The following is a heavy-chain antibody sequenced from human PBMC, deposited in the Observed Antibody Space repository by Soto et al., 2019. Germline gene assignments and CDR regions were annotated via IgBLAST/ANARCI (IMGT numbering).Heavy chain of an antibody. Sequence: ASVKVSCKASGYTFTSYYMHWVRQAPGQGLEWMGIINPSGGSTSYAQKFQGRVTISRDNAQNPLYLQMNSLRVEDTAIYYCVRERIGWVICSGTSCLDYWGQGTRVTVSS. J-gene: IGHJ4*02. D-gene: IGHD2-2*01. CDR1: GYTFTSYY. CDR2: INPSGGST. CDR3: VRERIGWVICSGTSCLDY. V-gene: IGHV1-46*01.